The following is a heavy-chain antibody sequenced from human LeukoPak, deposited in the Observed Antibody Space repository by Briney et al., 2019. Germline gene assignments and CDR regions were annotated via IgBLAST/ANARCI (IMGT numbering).Heavy chain of an antibody. D-gene: IGHD2-21*01. CDR3: ARVIDPQLKERPYEGWFDP. CDR2: IIPIFGTA. V-gene: IGHV1-69*13. J-gene: IGHJ5*02. Sequence: SVKVSCKASGGTFSSYAISWVRQAPGQGLEWMGGIIPIFGTANYAQKFQGRVTITADESTSTAYMELSSLRSEDTAVYYCARVIDPQLKERPYEGWFDPWGQGTLVTVSS. CDR1: GGTFSSYA.